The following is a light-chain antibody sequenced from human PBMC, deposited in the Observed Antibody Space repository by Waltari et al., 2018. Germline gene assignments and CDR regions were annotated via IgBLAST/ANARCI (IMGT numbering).Light chain of an antibody. CDR1: SSNIGSNT. CDR3: AAWDDSLNGWGV. CDR2: SNN. V-gene: IGLV1-44*01. J-gene: IGLJ2*01. Sequence: QSVLTQPPSASGTPGQRVTISCSGSSSNIGSNTVNWYQQLPGTAPKLLIYSNNQRPSGVPDRVSGSKSGTSASLAISGLQSEDEADYYCAAWDDSLNGWGVFGGGTKLTVL.